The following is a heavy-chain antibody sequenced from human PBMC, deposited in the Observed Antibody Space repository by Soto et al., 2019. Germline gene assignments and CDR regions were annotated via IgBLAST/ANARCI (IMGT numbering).Heavy chain of an antibody. Sequence: PGGSLRLSCAASGFTVSSNYMIWVRQAPGKGLEWVSVIYSGGSTYYADSVKGRFTISRDNSKNTLYLQMNSLRAEDTAVYYCARASLYYYYGMDVWGQGTTVTVSS. CDR1: GFTVSSNY. CDR2: IYSGGST. V-gene: IGHV3-53*01. CDR3: ARASLYYYYGMDV. J-gene: IGHJ6*02.